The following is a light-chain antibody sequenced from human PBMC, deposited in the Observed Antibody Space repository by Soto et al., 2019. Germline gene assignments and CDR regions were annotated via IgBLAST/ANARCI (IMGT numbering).Light chain of an antibody. J-gene: IGLJ2*01. CDR3: SSYAGNRDVI. Sequence: QSVLTQPPSASGSPGQSVTISCTGSSSDVGGYNYVSWYQQHPGKAPKLMIYEVSKRPSGVTDRFSGSKSGNTASLTVSGLQAEDEADYYCSSYAGNRDVIFGGGTKVTVL. CDR1: SSDVGGYNY. CDR2: EVS. V-gene: IGLV2-8*01.